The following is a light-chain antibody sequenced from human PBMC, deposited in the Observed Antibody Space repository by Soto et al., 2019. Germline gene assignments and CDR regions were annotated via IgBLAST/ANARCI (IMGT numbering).Light chain of an antibody. CDR3: LQYYSYPRT. CDR1: QGITNS. J-gene: IGKJ1*01. V-gene: IGKV1-16*01. CDR2: GAS. Sequence: DIQMTQSPSSLSASVGDRVTITCRASQGITNSLSWFQQKPDKAPEXLMNGASNLHSGVPSRFSGGGSGTECTITISSLQPEDFETYYCLQYYSYPRTFGQGTKVDIK.